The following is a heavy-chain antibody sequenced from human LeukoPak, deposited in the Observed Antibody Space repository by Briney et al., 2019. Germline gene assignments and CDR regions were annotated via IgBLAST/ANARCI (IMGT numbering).Heavy chain of an antibody. CDR1: GFTFDDYA. Sequence: GGSLRLSCVASGFTFDDYAMHWVRQAPGKGLEWVCLTNWDGTNTLCAGSVKGRFTISRDNNKSSLFLQMNSLKPEDIALYYCAKGDSGHDSIFHPPGAFDSWGQGTLVTVSS. CDR3: AKGDSGHDSIFHPPGAFDS. V-gene: IGHV3-43D*03. J-gene: IGHJ4*02. D-gene: IGHD3-22*01. CDR2: TNWDGTNT.